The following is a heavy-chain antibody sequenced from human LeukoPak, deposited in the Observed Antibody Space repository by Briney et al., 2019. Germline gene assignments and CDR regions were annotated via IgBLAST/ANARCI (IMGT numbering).Heavy chain of an antibody. J-gene: IGHJ4*02. CDR2: ISYDGSNK. Sequence: PGGSLRLSCAASGFTFSSYAMHWVRQAPGKGLEWVAVISYDGSNKYYADSVKGRFTISRDNSKNTLYLQMNSLRAEDTAVYYCARENFEMTTGVYFDYWGQGTLVTVSS. CDR3: ARENFEMTTGVYFDY. D-gene: IGHD5-24*01. V-gene: IGHV3-30-3*01. CDR1: GFTFSSYA.